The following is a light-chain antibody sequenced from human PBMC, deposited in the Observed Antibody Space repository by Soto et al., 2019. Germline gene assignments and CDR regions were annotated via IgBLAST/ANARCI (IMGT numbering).Light chain of an antibody. Sequence: EIVLTQSPGTLPLSPGERPTLSCRAGRSRRNNYIAWYQHKLGQAPTLLLYDPSIRATGVPDRFSGSGSGADLTLTISSLQSEDFAIYSWQQYNNWPLNFGGGTKVEIK. CDR3: QQYNNWPLN. CDR1: RSRRNNY. V-gene: IGKV3D-20*02. J-gene: IGKJ4*01. CDR2: DPS.